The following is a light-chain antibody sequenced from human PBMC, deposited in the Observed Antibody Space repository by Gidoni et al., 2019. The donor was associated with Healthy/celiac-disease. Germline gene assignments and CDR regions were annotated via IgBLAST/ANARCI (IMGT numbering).Light chain of an antibody. V-gene: IGKV1-39*01. CDR1: QSISSY. CDR2: AAS. CDR3: QQSDSTLPGT. J-gene: IGKJ1*01. Sequence: DIQMTQSPSSLPASVGDRVTITCRASQSISSYLNWYQQKPGKAPKLLIYAASSLQSGVPSRFSGSGSGTDFTLTISSLQPEDFATYYCQQSDSTLPGTFGQGTKVEIK.